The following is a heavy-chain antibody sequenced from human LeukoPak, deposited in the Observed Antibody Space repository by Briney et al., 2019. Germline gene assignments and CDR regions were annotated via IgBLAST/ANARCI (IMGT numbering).Heavy chain of an antibody. Sequence: GGSLRLSCAASGFTFSNAWMSWVRQAPGKGREWVGRIKSKTDGGTTDYAAPVKGRFTISRDDSKNTLYLQMNSLKTEDTAVYYCTTDQDCSSTSCPISYWGQGTLATVSS. CDR3: TTDQDCSSTSCPISY. D-gene: IGHD2-2*01. J-gene: IGHJ4*02. V-gene: IGHV3-15*01. CDR2: IKSKTDGGTT. CDR1: GFTFSNAW.